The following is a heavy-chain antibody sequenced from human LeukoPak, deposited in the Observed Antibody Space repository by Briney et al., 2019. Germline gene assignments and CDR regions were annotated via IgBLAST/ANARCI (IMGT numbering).Heavy chain of an antibody. CDR1: GGSIISHY. CDR2: IYYSGST. Sequence: SETLSLTCTVSGGSIISHYWRWIRQPPGKGLEWIGYIYYSGSTNYNPSLKSRVTISVDTSKTQFSLKLSSVTAADTAVYYCASGGNWNRFDHWGQGTLVTVSS. D-gene: IGHD4-23*01. J-gene: IGHJ4*02. V-gene: IGHV4-59*11. CDR3: ASGGNWNRFDH.